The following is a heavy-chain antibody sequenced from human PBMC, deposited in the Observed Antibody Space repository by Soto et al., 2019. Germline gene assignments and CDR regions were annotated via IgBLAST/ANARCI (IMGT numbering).Heavy chain of an antibody. D-gene: IGHD2-15*01. CDR2: TIPILSVT. CDR1: GGTFGRFS. V-gene: IGHV1-69*01. J-gene: IGHJ4*02. CDR3: ASNSQYWSGGSCYAY. Sequence: QVQMVQSGAEVKKPGSSVKVSCKTSGGTFGRFSISWVRQAPGQGLEWMGGTIPILSVTNYAQKFQGRVTIIVDETTRTAYMELSSLRSDDTAIYYCASNSQYWSGGSCYAYWGQGTLVTVSS.